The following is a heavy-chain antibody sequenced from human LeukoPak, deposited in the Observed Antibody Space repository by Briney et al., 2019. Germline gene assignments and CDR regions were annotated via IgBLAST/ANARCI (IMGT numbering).Heavy chain of an antibody. CDR1: GYSISSGHY. CDR2: IDHSGTT. V-gene: IGHV4-38-2*02. Sequence: SETLSLTCAVSGYSISSGHYWGWIRQPPGKGLEWIGSIDHSGTTYYNPSLKSRVSISVDMSKNQFSLNLSSVTAADTAAYYCARDIVPGHFDYWGQGTLVTVSS. CDR3: ARDIVPGHFDY. J-gene: IGHJ4*02. D-gene: IGHD3-16*02.